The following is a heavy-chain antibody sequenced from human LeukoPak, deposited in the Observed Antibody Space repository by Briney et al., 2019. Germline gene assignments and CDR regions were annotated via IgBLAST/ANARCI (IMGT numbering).Heavy chain of an antibody. Sequence: SETLSLTCTVSGGSISSYYWSWIRQPPGKGLEWIGYIYYSGSTNYNPSLKSRVTISVDTSKNQFSLKLSSVTAADTAVYYCARTASTWIQLWLPWFDPWGQGTLVTVSS. D-gene: IGHD5-18*01. CDR1: GGSISSYY. CDR3: ARTASTWIQLWLPWFDP. J-gene: IGHJ5*02. V-gene: IGHV4-59*01. CDR2: IYYSGST.